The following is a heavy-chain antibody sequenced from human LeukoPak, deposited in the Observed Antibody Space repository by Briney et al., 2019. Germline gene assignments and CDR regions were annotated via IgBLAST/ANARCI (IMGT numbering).Heavy chain of an antibody. CDR3: AKGSAAGRPYYFDY. CDR1: GFSFSTYA. CDR2: ISYNGSHK. V-gene: IGHV3-30*07. D-gene: IGHD6-25*01. Sequence: PGGSLRLSCAASGFSFSTYAMHWVRQAPGKGLEWVGVISYNGSHKYYAGSVKGRFTISRDNSKNTLFLQMNSLRAEDAAVYFCAKGSAAGRPYYFDYWGQGTLVTVSS. J-gene: IGHJ4*02.